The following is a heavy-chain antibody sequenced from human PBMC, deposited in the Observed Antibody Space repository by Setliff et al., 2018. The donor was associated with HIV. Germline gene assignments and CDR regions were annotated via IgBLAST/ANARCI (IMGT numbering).Heavy chain of an antibody. V-gene: IGHV4-34*01. D-gene: IGHD6-6*01. CDR3: VRAVQLGYFDY. J-gene: IGHJ4*02. CDR1: GGSFSGYY. Sequence: SETLSLTCAFYGGSFSGYYWSWIRQPPGKGLEWIGSIYYSGSTYYNPSLKSRVTISVDTSKNQFSLKLSSVTAADTAVYYCVRAVQLGYFDYWGQGTLVTVSS. CDR2: IYYSGST.